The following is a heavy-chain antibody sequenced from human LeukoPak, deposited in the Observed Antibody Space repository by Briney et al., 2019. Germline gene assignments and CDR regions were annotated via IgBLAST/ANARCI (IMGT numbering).Heavy chain of an antibody. V-gene: IGHV1-2*02. J-gene: IGHJ4*02. CDR1: GYTFTGYY. Sequence: ASVKLSCKTSGYTFTGYYMHWVRQAPGQGLEWMGWLNPNSVGTHYAHKFQGRVTMTRDTSISTAYLELSRLRSDDTAEYYCARVRAEGIDYWGQGTLLAVSS. D-gene: IGHD6-25*01. CDR2: LNPNSVGT. CDR3: ARVRAEGIDY.